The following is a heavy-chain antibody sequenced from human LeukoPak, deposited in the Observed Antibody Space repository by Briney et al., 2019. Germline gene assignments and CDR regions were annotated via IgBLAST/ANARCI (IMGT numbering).Heavy chain of an antibody. Sequence: GGSLRLSCAASGSTFNNYAMSWVRQAPGKGLEWVSAISGSGGSTYYADSVKGRFTISRDNSKNTLYLQMNSLRAEDTAVYYCAKGPRVTMIGQLRYFDYWGQGTLVTVSS. CDR3: AKGPRVTMIGQLRYFDY. CDR1: GSTFNNYA. D-gene: IGHD3-22*01. V-gene: IGHV3-23*01. CDR2: ISGSGGST. J-gene: IGHJ4*02.